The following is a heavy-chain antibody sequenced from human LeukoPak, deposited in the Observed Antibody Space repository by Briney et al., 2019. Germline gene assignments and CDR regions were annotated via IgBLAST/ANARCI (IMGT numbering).Heavy chain of an antibody. CDR1: GFTLSSYA. J-gene: IGHJ4*02. Sequence: GGSLRLSCAASGFTLSSYAMSWVRQAPGKGLEWVAAISDTGNTYHADSVKGRFTISRDSSKNTLFLQMNRLRPEDAAVYYCAKAPVTTCRGAFCYPFDYWGLGTLVTVSS. CDR2: ISDTGNT. D-gene: IGHD2-15*01. CDR3: AKAPVTTCRGAFCYPFDY. V-gene: IGHV3-23*01.